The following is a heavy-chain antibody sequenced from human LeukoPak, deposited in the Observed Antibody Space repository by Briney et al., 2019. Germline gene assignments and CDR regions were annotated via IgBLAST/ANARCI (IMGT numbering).Heavy chain of an antibody. V-gene: IGHV3-23*01. Sequence: GGSLRLSCAASGFTFRDCAMTWVRQAPGKGLEWVSSIGSDDNKHYSESVKGRFAISRDNSKNTLYLQMNSLRAEDTAVYYCAKFVSGSFDYWGQGTLVTVSS. CDR1: GFTFRDCA. D-gene: IGHD6-25*01. CDR2: IGSDDNK. J-gene: IGHJ4*02. CDR3: AKFVSGSFDY.